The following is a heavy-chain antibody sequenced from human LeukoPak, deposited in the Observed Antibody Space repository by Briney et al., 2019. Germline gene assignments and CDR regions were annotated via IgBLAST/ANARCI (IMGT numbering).Heavy chain of an antibody. CDR3: TKGRGNHY. D-gene: IGHD3-10*01. CDR1: GFTFSSYW. Sequence: PGGSLRLSCAASGFTFSSYWMSWVRQAPGKGLEWVANINQDGSENYYVDSVKGRFTISRDNAKKSLYLQMNSLRAEGTAVYYCTKGRGNHYWGQGTLVTVST. V-gene: IGHV3-7*01. CDR2: INQDGSEN. J-gene: IGHJ4*02.